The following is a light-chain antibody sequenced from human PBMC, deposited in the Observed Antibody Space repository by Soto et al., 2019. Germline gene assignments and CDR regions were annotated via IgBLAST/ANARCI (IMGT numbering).Light chain of an antibody. CDR2: GAS. CDR1: QSVSSSY. Sequence: IVLPQSPGTLSLSPGERATLSCRASQSVSSSYSAWYQQKPGQAPRLLIYGASSRATGIPDRFSGSGSGTDFTLTISRLEPEDFAVYYCQQYGSSPWTFGQGTKVDIK. V-gene: IGKV3-20*01. CDR3: QQYGSSPWT. J-gene: IGKJ1*01.